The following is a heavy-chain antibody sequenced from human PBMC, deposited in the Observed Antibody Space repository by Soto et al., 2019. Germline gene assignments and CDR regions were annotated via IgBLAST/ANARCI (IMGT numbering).Heavy chain of an antibody. CDR1: GFTFSSYW. Sequence: PGGSLRLSCAASGFTFSSYWMSWVRQAPGKGLEWVANIKQDGSEKYYVDSVKGRFTISRDNAKNSLYLQMNSLRAEDTAVYYCARPDDYGDYYFDYWGQGTLVTVSS. CDR3: ARPDDYGDYYFDY. V-gene: IGHV3-7*01. D-gene: IGHD4-17*01. J-gene: IGHJ4*02. CDR2: IKQDGSEK.